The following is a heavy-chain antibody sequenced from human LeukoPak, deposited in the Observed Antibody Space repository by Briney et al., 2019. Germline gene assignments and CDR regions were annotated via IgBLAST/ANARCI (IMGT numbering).Heavy chain of an antibody. V-gene: IGHV1-2*02. CDR3: ARGSSGYYGWLDP. CDR2: INPNSGGT. CDR1: GYTFTGYY. D-gene: IGHD3-22*01. Sequence: VASVKVSCKASGYTFTGYYIHWERQAPEQGLEWMGWINPNSGGTNYAQKFQGRVTMTRDTSISTAYMELSRLRSDDTAVYYCARGSSGYYGWLDPWGEGTLVSVSS. J-gene: IGHJ5*02.